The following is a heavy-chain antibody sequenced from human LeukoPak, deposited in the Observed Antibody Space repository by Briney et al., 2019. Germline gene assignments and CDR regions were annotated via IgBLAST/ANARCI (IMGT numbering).Heavy chain of an antibody. J-gene: IGHJ5*02. D-gene: IGHD1-14*01. Sequence: GGSLRLSCAASGFTFSSYWMSWVRQAPGKGLEWVANIKQDGSEKYYVDSVKGRFTISRDNSKNTLYLQMNSLRAEDTAVYYCAKDRYGLDPWGQGTLVTVSS. CDR3: AKDRYGLDP. CDR1: GFTFSSYW. V-gene: IGHV3-7*01. CDR2: IKQDGSEK.